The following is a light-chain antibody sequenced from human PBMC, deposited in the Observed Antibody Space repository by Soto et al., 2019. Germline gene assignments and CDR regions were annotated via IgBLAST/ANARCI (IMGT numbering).Light chain of an antibody. Sequence: MTQSPATLYVSPGERAYLSCRASQSVSSSYLAWYQQKPGQAPRLLIYGASTRATGIPARFSGSGSGTEFTLTISSLQSEDLAVYYCQQYNNWPPWTFGQGTKV. CDR2: GAS. CDR3: QQYNNWPPWT. V-gene: IGKV3-15*01. CDR1: QSVSSSY. J-gene: IGKJ1*01.